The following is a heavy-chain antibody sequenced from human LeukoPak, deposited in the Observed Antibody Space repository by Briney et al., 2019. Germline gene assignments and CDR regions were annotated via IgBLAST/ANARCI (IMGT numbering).Heavy chain of an antibody. CDR1: GDSISSYY. D-gene: IGHD1-26*01. CDR3: ARLRLPRSYFWVGVFDI. CDR2: IYDSGST. J-gene: IGHJ3*02. Sequence: SETLSLTCTVSGDSISSYYWSWIRQPPGKGLEWIGYIYDSGSTNYNPSLTSRVTISVDTSKNQFSLKLRSVTTADTAVYYCARLRLPRSYFWVGVFDIWGQGTMVTVSS. V-gene: IGHV4-59*01.